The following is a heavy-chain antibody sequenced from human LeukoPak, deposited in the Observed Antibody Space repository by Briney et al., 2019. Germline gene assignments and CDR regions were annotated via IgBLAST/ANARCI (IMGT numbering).Heavy chain of an antibody. CDR3: ARDGCSGGSCYSPAGWFDP. V-gene: IGHV4-61*01. D-gene: IGHD2-15*01. CDR1: GGSISSSSYY. J-gene: IGHJ5*02. Sequence: PSETLSLTCTVSGGSISSSSYYWGWIRQPPGKGLEWIGYIYYSGSTNYNPSLKSRVTISVDTSKNQFSLKLSSVIAADTAVYYCARDGCSGGSCYSPAGWFDPWGQGTLVTVSS. CDR2: IYYSGST.